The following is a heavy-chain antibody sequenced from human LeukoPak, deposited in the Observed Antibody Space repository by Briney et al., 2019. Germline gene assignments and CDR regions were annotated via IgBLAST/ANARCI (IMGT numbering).Heavy chain of an antibody. J-gene: IGHJ6*02. D-gene: IGHD6-19*01. Sequence: SETLSLTCTVSGGSISSSSYYWGWIRQPPGKGLEWIGYIYYSGSTNYNPSLKSRVTISVDTSKNQFSLKLSSVTAADTAVYYCARAPVTAVAGMDYYYGMDVWGQGTTVTVSS. V-gene: IGHV4-61*05. CDR3: ARAPVTAVAGMDYYYGMDV. CDR1: GGSISSSSYY. CDR2: IYYSGST.